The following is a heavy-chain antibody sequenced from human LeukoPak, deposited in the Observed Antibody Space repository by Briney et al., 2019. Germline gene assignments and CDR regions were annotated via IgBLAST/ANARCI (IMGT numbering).Heavy chain of an antibody. Sequence: SETLSLTCAVYGGSFSGYYWSWIRQPPGKGLEWIGEINHSGSTNYNPSLKSRVTISVDTSKNQFSLKLSSVTAADTAVYYCARGEQQQLYYFDYWGQGTLVTVSS. J-gene: IGHJ4*02. CDR2: INHSGST. V-gene: IGHV4-34*01. D-gene: IGHD6-13*01. CDR3: ARGEQQQLYYFDY. CDR1: GGSFSGYY.